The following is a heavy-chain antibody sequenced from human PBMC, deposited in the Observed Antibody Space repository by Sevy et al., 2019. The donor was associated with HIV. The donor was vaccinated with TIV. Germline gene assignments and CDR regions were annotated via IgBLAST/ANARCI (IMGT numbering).Heavy chain of an antibody. CDR3: AREGGGSGGWLPLPFDY. J-gene: IGHJ4*02. CDR1: GFTFSSYW. CDR2: INSDGSST. V-gene: IGHV3-74*01. Sequence: GGSLRLSCAASGFTFSSYWMHWVRQAPGKGLVWVSRINSDGSSTSYADSVKGRFTISRDNAKNTLYLQMTSLRAEDTAVYYWAREGGGSGGWLPLPFDYWGQGTLVTVSS. D-gene: IGHD6-19*01.